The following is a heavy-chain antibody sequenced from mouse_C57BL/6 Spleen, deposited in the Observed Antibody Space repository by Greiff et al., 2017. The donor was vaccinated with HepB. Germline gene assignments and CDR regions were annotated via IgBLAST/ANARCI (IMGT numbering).Heavy chain of an antibody. V-gene: IGHV3-6*01. D-gene: IGHD1-1*01. CDR2: ISYDGSN. CDR1: GYSITSGYY. CDR3: ARAPSYYYGSSFYAMDY. J-gene: IGHJ4*01. Sequence: DVKLQESGPGLVKPSQSLSLTCSVTGYSITSGYYWNWIRQFPGNKLEWMGYISYDGSNNYNPSLKNRISITRDTSKNQFFLKLNSVTTEDTATYYCARAPSYYYGSSFYAMDYWGQGTSVTVSS.